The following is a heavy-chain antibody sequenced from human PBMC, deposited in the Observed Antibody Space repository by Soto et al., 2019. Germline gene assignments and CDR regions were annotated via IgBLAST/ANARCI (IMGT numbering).Heavy chain of an antibody. CDR1: GFTVSSSY. CDR3: ARGTVGTNPNWLGP. D-gene: IGHD1-26*01. V-gene: IGHV3-66*01. CDR2: IYKSGDT. J-gene: IGHJ5*02. Sequence: EVQLVESGGGLVQAGGSLRLSCAASGFTVSSSYLYWVRQAPGKGLEWVSSIYKSGDTYYAESVKGRFTISRDNYKSTLFLQMNSLRAEDTAVYYCARGTVGTNPNWLGPWGQGTLVTVSS.